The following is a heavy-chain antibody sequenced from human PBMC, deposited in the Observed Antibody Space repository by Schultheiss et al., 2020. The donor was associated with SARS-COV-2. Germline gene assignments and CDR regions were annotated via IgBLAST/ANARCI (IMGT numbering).Heavy chain of an antibody. CDR1: GFTFSSYG. Sequence: GESLKISCAASGFTFSSYGMHWVRQAPGKGLEWVAVIWYDGSNKYYADSVKGRFTISRDNSKNTLYLQMNSLRAEDTAVYYCAKDEGSGAFDIWGQGTMVTVSS. D-gene: IGHD3-10*01. CDR2: IWYDGSNK. V-gene: IGHV3-33*06. J-gene: IGHJ3*02. CDR3: AKDEGSGAFDI.